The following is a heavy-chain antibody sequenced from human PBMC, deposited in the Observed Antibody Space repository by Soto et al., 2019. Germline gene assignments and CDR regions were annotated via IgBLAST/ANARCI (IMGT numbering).Heavy chain of an antibody. CDR2: IYYNGTT. CDR1: GASINSEGYY. Sequence: QVQLQESGPGLVKSSQTLSLTCTVSGASINSEGYYWTWIRQYPGGGLQWLGYIYYNGTTNHSPSLKSRLASSRDTTKNQFSLRLTSVTAADTAVYFCARNGQLVNSWYNPEFQHWGQGTLVTVSS. D-gene: IGHD6-13*01. V-gene: IGHV4-31*03. CDR3: ARNGQLVNSWYNPEFQH. J-gene: IGHJ1*01.